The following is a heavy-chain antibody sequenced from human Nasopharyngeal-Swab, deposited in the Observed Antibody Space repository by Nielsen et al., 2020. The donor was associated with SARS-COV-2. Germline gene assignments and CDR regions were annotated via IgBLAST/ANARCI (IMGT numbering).Heavy chain of an antibody. V-gene: IGHV3-30-3*01. CDR2: ISYDGSNK. CDR3: ASTPLDSSGYYYAFHY. J-gene: IGHJ4*02. CDR1: GFTFSRYT. Sequence: GGSLSLSCAASGFTFSRYTMHWVRQAPGKGLEWVAVISYDGSNKYYADSVKGRFTISRDISKNTLHLQMNSLRAEDTAVFYCASTPLDSSGYYYAFHYWGRGTLVTVSS. D-gene: IGHD3-22*01.